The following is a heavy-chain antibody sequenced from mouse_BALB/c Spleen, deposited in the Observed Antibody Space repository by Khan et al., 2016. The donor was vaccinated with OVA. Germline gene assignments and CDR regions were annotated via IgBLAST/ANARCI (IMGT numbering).Heavy chain of an antibody. V-gene: IGHV1-4*01. Sequence: VQLQQSGAELARPGASVKMSCKASGYTFTSYTMHWVKQRPGQGLEWIGYMIPSNGYTNYTQKFRDTATLTEDKSSSKAYMQLRSLTSDDSAVSYCASVGPYHAHYGAWFAYWGQGTLVTVSA. D-gene: IGHD2-10*01. CDR1: GYTFTSYT. CDR3: ASVGPYHAHYGAWFAY. CDR2: MIPSNGYT. J-gene: IGHJ3*01.